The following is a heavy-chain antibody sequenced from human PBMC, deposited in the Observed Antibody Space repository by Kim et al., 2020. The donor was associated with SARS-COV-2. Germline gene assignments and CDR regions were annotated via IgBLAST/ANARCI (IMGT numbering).Heavy chain of an antibody. V-gene: IGHV5-10-1*01. D-gene: IGHD6-19*01. J-gene: IGHJ2*01. CDR3: ARHRSSGHRSEWYFDL. CDR2: IDPSDSYT. CDR1: GYSFTSYW. Sequence: GESLKISCKGSGYSFTSYWISWVRQMPGKGLEWMGRIDPSDSYTDYSPSFQGHVTISADKSISTAYLQWSSLKASDTAMYYCARHRSSGHRSEWYFDLWGRGTLVTVSS.